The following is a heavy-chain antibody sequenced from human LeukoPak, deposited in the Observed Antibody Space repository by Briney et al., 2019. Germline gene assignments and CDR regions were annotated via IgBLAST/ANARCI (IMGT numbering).Heavy chain of an antibody. CDR2: ISSSSSTI. D-gene: IGHD3-10*01. Sequence: GGSLRLSCAASGFTFSSYSMNWVRQAPGKGLEWVSYISSSSSTIYYADSVKGRFTISRDNAKNSLYLQMNSLRAEDTAVYYCARDYGSGSWYFDYWGQGTLVTVSS. V-gene: IGHV3-48*01. CDR1: GFTFSSYS. J-gene: IGHJ4*02. CDR3: ARDYGSGSWYFDY.